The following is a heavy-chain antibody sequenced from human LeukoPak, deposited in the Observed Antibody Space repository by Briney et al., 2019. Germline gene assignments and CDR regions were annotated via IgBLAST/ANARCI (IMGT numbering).Heavy chain of an antibody. Sequence: PGGSLRLSCAASGFTFSSYWMHWVRQAPGKGLMWVSRINSDGSSTSYADSVKGRFTISRDNAKNTLYLQMNNLRAEDTAVYYCARDRDGYNSFDYWGQGTLVTVSS. CDR3: ARDRDGYNSFDY. V-gene: IGHV3-74*01. CDR2: INSDGSST. CDR1: GFTFSSYW. J-gene: IGHJ4*02. D-gene: IGHD5-24*01.